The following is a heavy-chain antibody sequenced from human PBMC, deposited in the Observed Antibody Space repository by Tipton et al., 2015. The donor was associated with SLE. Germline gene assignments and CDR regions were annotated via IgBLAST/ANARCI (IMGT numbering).Heavy chain of an antibody. J-gene: IGHJ5*02. CDR3: ARHQSFRGGSHDFWSGLYQFDR. D-gene: IGHD3-3*01. V-gene: IGHV4-59*01. Sequence: GLVKPSETLSLICSVSGGSISNFYWSWIRQPPGKEFQWIGYIDDSGGNTYNPSLKSRVTISVDTSKNQFSLKLSSVTAADTAVYYCARHQSFRGGSHDFWSGLYQFDRWGQGALVTVSS. CDR1: GGSISNFY. CDR2: IDDSGGN.